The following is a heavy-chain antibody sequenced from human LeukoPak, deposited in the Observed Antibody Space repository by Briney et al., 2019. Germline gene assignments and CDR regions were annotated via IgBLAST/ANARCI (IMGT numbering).Heavy chain of an antibody. CDR2: INPNSGGT. J-gene: IGHJ4*02. Sequence: ASVKVSCKASGYTFTGYYMHWVRQAPGQGLEWVGCINPNSGGTNYSQKFQGRVTMTRDTSISTAYRELSRLRSDDTAVYYCARVLRREFVTNWGQGTLVTVSS. D-gene: IGHD3-10*01. V-gene: IGHV1-2*02. CDR3: ARVLRREFVTN. CDR1: GYTFTGYY.